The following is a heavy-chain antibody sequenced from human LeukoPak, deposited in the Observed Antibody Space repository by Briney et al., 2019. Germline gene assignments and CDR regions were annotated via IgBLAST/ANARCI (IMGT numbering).Heavy chain of an antibody. D-gene: IGHD2-8*01. J-gene: IGHJ4*02. CDR3: TTGYCTNGVCYTGAIDY. Sequence: GGSLRLSCAASGFTFSNAWMSWVRQAPGKGLEWVRRIKSKSDGGTTDYAAPVKGRFTISRDDSKNTLYLQMNSLKTEDTAVYYCTTGYCTNGVCYTGAIDYWGQGTLVTVSS. CDR1: GFTFSNAW. CDR2: IKSKSDGGTT. V-gene: IGHV3-15*01.